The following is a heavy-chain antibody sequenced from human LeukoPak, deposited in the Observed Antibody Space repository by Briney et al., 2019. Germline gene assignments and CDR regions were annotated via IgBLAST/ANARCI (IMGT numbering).Heavy chain of an antibody. Sequence: GGSLRLSCAASGFTFSSYGMHWVRQAPGKGLEWVAVISYDGSNKYYADSVKGRFTISGDNSKNTLYLQMNSLRAEDTAVYYCANTPIRYFDWFPSWGQGTLVTVSS. CDR3: ANTPIRYFDWFPS. J-gene: IGHJ5*02. V-gene: IGHV3-30*18. D-gene: IGHD3-9*01. CDR1: GFTFSSYG. CDR2: ISYDGSNK.